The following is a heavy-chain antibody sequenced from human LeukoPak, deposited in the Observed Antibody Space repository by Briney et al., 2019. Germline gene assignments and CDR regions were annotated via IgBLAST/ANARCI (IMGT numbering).Heavy chain of an antibody. V-gene: IGHV4-59*01. CDR2: IYYSGST. CDR1: GGSISSYY. D-gene: IGHD4-11*01. CDR3: ARDRGDYLVDY. Sequence: SETLSLTCTVSGGSISSYYWSWIRQPPGKGLEWIGYIYYSGSTNYNPSLKSRVTISVDTSKNQFSLKLSSVTAADTAVYYCARDRGDYLVDYWGQGTLVTVSS. J-gene: IGHJ4*02.